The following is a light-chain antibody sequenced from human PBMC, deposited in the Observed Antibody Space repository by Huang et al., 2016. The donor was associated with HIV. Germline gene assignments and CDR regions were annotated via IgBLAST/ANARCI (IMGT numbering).Light chain of an antibody. J-gene: IGKJ4*01. CDR2: SAS. V-gene: IGKV3-20*01. CDR1: QSVSSSY. Sequence: EIVLTQSPATLSWSPGERATLSCGASQSVSSSYLAGYQQKPGQAPRLLIYSASSRATGIPDRFSGSGSGTDFTLTISRLEPEDFAVYYCQQYGSSPPLTFGGGTKVEIK. CDR3: QQYGSSPPLT.